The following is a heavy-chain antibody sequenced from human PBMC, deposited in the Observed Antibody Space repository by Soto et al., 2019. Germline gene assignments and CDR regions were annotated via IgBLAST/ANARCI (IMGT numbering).Heavy chain of an antibody. Sequence: SETLSLTCAVYGGSFSGYYWSWIRQPPGKGLEWIGEINHSGSTNYNPSLKSRVTISVDTSKNQFSLKLSSVTAADTAVYYCARGPTGYDYIWGSYRYTTLGPDYWGHGTLVTVSS. J-gene: IGHJ4*01. CDR3: ARGPTGYDYIWGSYRYTTLGPDY. V-gene: IGHV4-34*01. CDR2: INHSGST. CDR1: GGSFSGYY. D-gene: IGHD3-16*02.